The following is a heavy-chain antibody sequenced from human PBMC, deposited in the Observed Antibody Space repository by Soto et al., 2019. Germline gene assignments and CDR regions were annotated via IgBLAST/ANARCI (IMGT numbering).Heavy chain of an antibody. V-gene: IGHV3-23*01. J-gene: IGHJ4*02. CDR1: GFTFSSYA. CDR3: AKQGRGVTMIVVVITRGYFDY. D-gene: IGHD3-22*01. Sequence: EVQLLESGGGLVQPGGSLRLSCAASGFTFSSYAMSWVRQAPGKGLEWVSAISGSGGSTYYADSVKGRFTISRDNSKNTLYLQMNSLRAEDTAVYYCAKQGRGVTMIVVVITRGYFDYWGQGTLVTVSS. CDR2: ISGSGGST.